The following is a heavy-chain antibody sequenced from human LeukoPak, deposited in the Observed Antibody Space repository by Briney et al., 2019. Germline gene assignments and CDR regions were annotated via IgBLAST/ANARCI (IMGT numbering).Heavy chain of an antibody. D-gene: IGHD2-15*01. CDR1: GFTFDVYA. CDR2: IIWISGSI. Sequence: QSGGSLRLSCAASGFTFDVYAMHWVRHVPGRGLGWVSGIIWISGSIGYADSVKGRFTISRENYKNSLYLQMNSLRAEDMALYYCAKGGYCSGGSCGGAFDFWGQGTLVTVSS. CDR3: AKGGYCSGGSCGGAFDF. V-gene: IGHV3-9*03. J-gene: IGHJ4*02.